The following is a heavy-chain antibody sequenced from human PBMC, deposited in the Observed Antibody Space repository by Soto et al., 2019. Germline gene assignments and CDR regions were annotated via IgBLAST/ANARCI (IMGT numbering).Heavy chain of an antibody. Sequence: XPVKGSCAAFGYPLTGDYMHWVRQAPGQGLEWMGWINPNSGGTNYAQKFQGRATMTRDTSISTAYMELSRLRSDDTAVYYCARDGNYGDYVGYWGQGTLVTVSS. CDR1: GYPLTGDY. CDR3: ARDGNYGDYVGY. D-gene: IGHD4-17*01. CDR2: INPNSGGT. V-gene: IGHV1-2*02. J-gene: IGHJ4*02.